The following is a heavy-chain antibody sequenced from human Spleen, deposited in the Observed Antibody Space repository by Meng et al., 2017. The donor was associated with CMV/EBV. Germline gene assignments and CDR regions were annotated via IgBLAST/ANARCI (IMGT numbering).Heavy chain of an antibody. CDR2: ISGGGGTT. CDR3: AKNFRTEGTVKWYFDL. J-gene: IGHJ2*01. D-gene: IGHD3/OR15-3a*01. Sequence: GGSLRLSCAASGFTFSDYYMNWVRQAPGKGLQWVSAISGGGGTTYYGDSVKARFTISRDNSKNTLYLQINSLRDEDTAVYFCAKNFRTEGTVKWYFDLWGRGTLVTVSS. CDR1: GFTFSDYY. V-gene: IGHV3-23*01.